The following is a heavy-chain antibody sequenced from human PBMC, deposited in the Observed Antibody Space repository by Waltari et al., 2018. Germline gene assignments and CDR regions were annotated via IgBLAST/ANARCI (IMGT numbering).Heavy chain of an antibody. V-gene: IGHV3-30*02. J-gene: IGHJ4*02. D-gene: IGHD5-12*01. CDR2: IRYDGSNK. CDR1: GFTFSSYG. Sequence: QVQLVESGGGVVQPGGSLRLSCAASGFTFSSYGMHWVRQAPGKGLEWVAFIRYDGSNKYYADSVKGRFTISRDNSKNTLYLQMNSLRAEDTAVYYCAKDRGGSPRYWGQGTLVTVSS. CDR3: AKDRGGSPRY.